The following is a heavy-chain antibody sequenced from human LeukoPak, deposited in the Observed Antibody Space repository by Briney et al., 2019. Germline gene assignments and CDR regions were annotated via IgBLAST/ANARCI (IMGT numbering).Heavy chain of an antibody. J-gene: IGHJ4*02. D-gene: IGHD3-9*01. CDR1: GYTFTGDY. CDR3: ARGMTGLDY. CDR2: INPNSGGT. Sequence: ASVKVSCKXSGYTFTGDYMHWVRQAPRQGLEWMGRINPNSGGTNYSQKFQGRVTMTRDTSISTAYMELSRLRSDDTAVYYCARGMTGLDYWGQGTLVTVSS. V-gene: IGHV1-2*06.